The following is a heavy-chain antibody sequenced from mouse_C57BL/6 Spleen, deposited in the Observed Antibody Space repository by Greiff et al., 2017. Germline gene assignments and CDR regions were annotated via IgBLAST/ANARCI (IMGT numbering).Heavy chain of an antibody. V-gene: IGHV1-42*01. Sequence: EVQLQQSGPELVKPGASVKISCKASGFSFTGYYMNWVKQSPEKSLEWIGEINPSTGGTTYNQKFQAKTTLTVDKSSSTAYMQLKSLTSEDSAVYYCANDYDEAAWFAYWGQGTLVTVSA. J-gene: IGHJ3*01. CDR3: ANDYDEAAWFAY. CDR1: GFSFTGYY. CDR2: INPSTGGT. D-gene: IGHD2-4*01.